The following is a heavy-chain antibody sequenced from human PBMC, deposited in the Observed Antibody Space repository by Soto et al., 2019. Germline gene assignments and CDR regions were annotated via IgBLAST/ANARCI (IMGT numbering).Heavy chain of an antibody. V-gene: IGHV3-23*01. Sequence: GGSLRLSCAASGFTFSTYSMNWVRQAPGKGLEWVSAISSSGGSTYYPDSVKGRFTISRDNSKNTLYLQMNSLRADDTAVYYCAKDRLSSSWSYFDYWGQGALVTVSS. CDR1: GFTFSTYS. D-gene: IGHD6-13*01. CDR3: AKDRLSSSWSYFDY. J-gene: IGHJ4*02. CDR2: ISSSGGST.